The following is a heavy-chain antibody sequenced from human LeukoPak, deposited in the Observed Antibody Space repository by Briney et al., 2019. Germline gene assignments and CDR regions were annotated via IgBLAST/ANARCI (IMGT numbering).Heavy chain of an antibody. CDR2: IRYDGSNK. D-gene: IGHD5-18*01. J-gene: IGHJ4*02. CDR1: GFTFSSYG. V-gene: IGHV3-30*02. CDR3: AKDHQLWPPSNY. Sequence: QPGGSLRLSCAASGFTFSSYGMHWVRQAPGKGLEWVAFIRYDGSNKYYADSVKGRFTISRDNSKNTLYLQMNGLRAEDTAVYYCAKDHQLWPPSNYWGQGTLVTVSS.